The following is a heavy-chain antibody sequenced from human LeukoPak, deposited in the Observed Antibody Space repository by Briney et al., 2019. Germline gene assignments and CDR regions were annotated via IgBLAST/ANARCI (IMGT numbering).Heavy chain of an antibody. Sequence: SETLSLTCTVSGGSISSYYWSWIRQPPGKGLEWIGYIYYSGSTNYNPSLKSRVTISVDTSKNQFSLKLSSVTAADTAVYYCARAEEEGAIGAYYFDYWGQGTLVTVSS. CDR2: IYYSGST. J-gene: IGHJ4*02. CDR3: ARAEEEGAIGAYYFDY. V-gene: IGHV4-59*01. D-gene: IGHD1-26*01. CDR1: GGSISSYY.